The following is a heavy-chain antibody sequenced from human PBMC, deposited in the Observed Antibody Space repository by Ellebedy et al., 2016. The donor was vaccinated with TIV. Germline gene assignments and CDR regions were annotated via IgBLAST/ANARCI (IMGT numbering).Heavy chain of an antibody. CDR3: ARDAAPGASDFFDH. CDR1: GFTSTSYE. V-gene: IGHV3-30-3*01. Sequence: PGESLRLSCVASGFTSTSYEMHWVRQAPGKGLEWVAVVSGRATIQLYADAVKGRFTISKDTSKDTVYLQMNSLRVEDTALYYCARDAAPGASDFFDHWGRGTLVTVSS. CDR2: VSGRATIQ. J-gene: IGHJ4*02. D-gene: IGHD3-10*01.